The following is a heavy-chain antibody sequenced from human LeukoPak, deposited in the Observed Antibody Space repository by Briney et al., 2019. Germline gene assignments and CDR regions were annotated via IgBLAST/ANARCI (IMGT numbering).Heavy chain of an antibody. CDR3: ARDRSYCSGGSCSYYFDY. D-gene: IGHD2-15*01. J-gene: IGHJ4*02. CDR1: GYSISSGYY. CDR2: IYHSGST. Sequence: SETLSLTCTVYGYSISSGYYWAWIRQPPGKGLEWIGSIYHSGSTYYNPSLTSRVTISVDTSKNQFSLKLSSVTAADTAVYYCARDRSYCSGGSCSYYFDYWGQGTLVTVSS. V-gene: IGHV4-38-2*02.